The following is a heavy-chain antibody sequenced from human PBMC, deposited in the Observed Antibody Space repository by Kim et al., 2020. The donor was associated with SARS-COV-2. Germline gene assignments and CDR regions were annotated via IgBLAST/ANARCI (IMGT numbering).Heavy chain of an antibody. CDR3: TKGGSGWTYSCYGMDV. J-gene: IGHJ6*02. D-gene: IGHD6-19*01. V-gene: IGHV3-21*04. Sequence: VKGRFTISRDNAKNTPYLQMNNLRAEDTAVYYCTKGGSGWTYSCYGMDVWGQGTTVTVSS.